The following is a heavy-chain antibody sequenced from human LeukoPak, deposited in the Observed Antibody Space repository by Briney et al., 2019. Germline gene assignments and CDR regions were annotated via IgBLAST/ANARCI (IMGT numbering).Heavy chain of an antibody. CDR1: GFIFGDHV. Sequence: GGSLRLSCTASGFIFGDHVMSWVRQAPGKGLECVGFIRSKAYGGTIEYAPSVEGRFTISRDDSEGIAYLQMDSLNTEDTGVYYCARGPILLWIHNGMDVWGQGTTVIVSS. V-gene: IGHV3-49*04. CDR3: ARGPILLWIHNGMDV. J-gene: IGHJ6*02. CDR2: IRSKAYGGTI. D-gene: IGHD3-16*01.